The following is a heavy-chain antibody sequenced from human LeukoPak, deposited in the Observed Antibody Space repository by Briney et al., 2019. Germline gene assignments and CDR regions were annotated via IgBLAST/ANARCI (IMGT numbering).Heavy chain of an antibody. CDR2: ISYSGNT. Sequence: KPSETLSLTCSVSGGSFCSDTYYWGWIRQPPEKGLQWIGTISYSGNTYYNPSLKSRVTISVDTSKNQFSLKLISVTAADTAVYYCARRSGSHGVHYGLDVWGQGTTVTVSS. CDR3: ARRSGSHGVHYGLDV. D-gene: IGHD1-26*01. J-gene: IGHJ6*02. V-gene: IGHV4-39*01. CDR1: GGSFCSDTYY.